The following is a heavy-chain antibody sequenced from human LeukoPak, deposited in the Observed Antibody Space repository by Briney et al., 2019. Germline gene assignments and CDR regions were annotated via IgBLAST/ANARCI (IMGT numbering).Heavy chain of an antibody. Sequence: GGSLRLSCAASGFTVSSNYMSWVRQAPGKGLEWVSVIYSGGSTYYADSVKGRFTISRDNSKNTLYLQMNSLRAEDTAVYYCARGAVWGSYRYAFDIWGQGTMVTVFS. CDR3: ARGAVWGSYRYAFDI. J-gene: IGHJ3*02. V-gene: IGHV3-66*01. CDR1: GFTVSSNY. D-gene: IGHD3-16*02. CDR2: IYSGGST.